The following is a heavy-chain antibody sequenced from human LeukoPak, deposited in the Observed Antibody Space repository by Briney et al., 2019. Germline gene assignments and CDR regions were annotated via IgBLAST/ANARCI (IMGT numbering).Heavy chain of an antibody. CDR1: GFTFSGAW. CDR2: INNDGTTT. D-gene: IGHD3-10*01. J-gene: IGHJ1*01. V-gene: IGHV3-74*03. Sequence: PGGSLRLSCAASGFTFSGAWMHWVRQAPGKGLVWVSRINNDGTTTMYADSVEGRFTLSRDNAKNTLYLQINSLRAEDTAVYYCARVSGPGMNEYFHLWGQGTLVTVSS. CDR3: ARVSGPGMNEYFHL.